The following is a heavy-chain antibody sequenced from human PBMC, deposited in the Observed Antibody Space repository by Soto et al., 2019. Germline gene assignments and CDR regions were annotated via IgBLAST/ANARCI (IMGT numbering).Heavy chain of an antibody. J-gene: IGHJ2*01. V-gene: IGHV3-33*01. Sequence: QVQLVESGGGVVQPGRSLRLSCAASGFTFSSYGMHWVRQAPGKGLEWVAVIWYDGSNKYYADSVKGRFTISRDNSKNTLYLQMNILRAEDTAVYYCARATMSTVTEYFDLWGRGTLVTVSS. CDR1: GFTFSSYG. D-gene: IGHD3-10*02. CDR2: IWYDGSNK. CDR3: ARATMSTVTEYFDL.